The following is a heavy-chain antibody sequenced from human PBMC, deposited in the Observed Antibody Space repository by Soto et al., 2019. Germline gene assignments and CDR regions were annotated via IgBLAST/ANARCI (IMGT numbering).Heavy chain of an antibody. CDR2: ISGSGGST. Sequence: GGSLRLSCAASGFTFSSYAMSWVRQAPGKGLEWVSAISGSGGSTYYADSVKGRFTISRDNSKNTLYLQMNSLRAEDTAVYDCAKLTALDIVVVPAAGMDVWGKGTTVTVSS. CDR1: GFTFSSYA. V-gene: IGHV3-23*01. D-gene: IGHD2-2*03. CDR3: AKLTALDIVVVPAAGMDV. J-gene: IGHJ6*04.